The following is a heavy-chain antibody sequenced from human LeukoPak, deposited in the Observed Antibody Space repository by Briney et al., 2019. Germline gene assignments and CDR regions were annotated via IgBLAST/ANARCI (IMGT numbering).Heavy chain of an antibody. CDR1: GGSISSGDYY. J-gene: IGHJ6*02. V-gene: IGHV4-61*08. CDR2: IYYSGST. CDR3: ARLGYCSSTSCFYYYYHGMDV. D-gene: IGHD2-2*01. Sequence: SETLSLTCTVSGGSISSGDYYWSWIRQPPGKGLEWIGYIYYSGSTNYNPSLKSRVTISVDTSKNQFSLKLSSATAADTAVYYCARLGYCSSTSCFYYYYHGMDVWGQGTTVTVSS.